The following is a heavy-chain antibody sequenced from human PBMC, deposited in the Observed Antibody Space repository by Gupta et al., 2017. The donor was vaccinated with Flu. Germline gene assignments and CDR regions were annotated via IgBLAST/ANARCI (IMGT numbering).Heavy chain of an antibody. CDR1: GGSLTGAFYY. V-gene: IGHV4-31*03. Sequence: VQLQESAPGLVKPSQTLSLTCSVAGGSLTGAFYYWCLLRHHPRTCLEWVGYIYYTGSTCYNPSLKRRVTISVDSSKNHFSMRLTTVTAADTAVYYCVKGAQQGSFGAFDVWGQGAMVTVSS. J-gene: IGHJ3*01. CDR2: IYYTGST. D-gene: IGHD1-26*01. CDR3: VKGAQQGSFGAFDV.